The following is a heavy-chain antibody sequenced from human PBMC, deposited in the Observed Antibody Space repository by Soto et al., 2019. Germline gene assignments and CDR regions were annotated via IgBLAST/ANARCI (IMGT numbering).Heavy chain of an antibody. CDR2: ISAYNGNT. CDR3: AIFSGGSWHDAFDI. CDR1: GYTFTSYG. Sequence: APVKVSCKASGYTFTSYGISWVRRAPGQGLEWMGWISAYNGNTNYAQKLQGRVTMTTDTSTSTAYMELRSLRSDDTAVYYCAIFSGGSWHDAFDIWGQGTMVTVS. D-gene: IGHD2-15*01. V-gene: IGHV1-18*01. J-gene: IGHJ3*02.